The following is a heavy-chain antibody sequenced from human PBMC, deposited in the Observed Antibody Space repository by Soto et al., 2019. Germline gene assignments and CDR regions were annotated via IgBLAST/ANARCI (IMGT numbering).Heavy chain of an antibody. CDR2: IKTKGDGETR. J-gene: IGHJ4*02. D-gene: IGHD1-1*01. CDR3: VEGWNDF. CDR1: GFMFSSAW. V-gene: IGHV3-15*01. Sequence: EVQMVQSGGHLVKPGGSFRLSCVTSGFMFSSAWMNWVRQAPGKGLEWVARIKTKGDGETRDYAAPVKGRFTISRDDSKKTVYLQMNSLRAEDTAVYYCVEGWNDFWGQGNLVTVSS.